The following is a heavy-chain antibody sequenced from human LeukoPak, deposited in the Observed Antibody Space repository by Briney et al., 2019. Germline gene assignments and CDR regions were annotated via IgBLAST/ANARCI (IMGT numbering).Heavy chain of an antibody. J-gene: IGHJ3*02. Sequence: GGSLRLSCAASGFTVSSNYMSWVRQAPGKGLECVSVIYSGGSTYYADSVKGRFTISRDNSKNTLYLQMNSLRAEDTAVYYCAKEVENWNGSFDIWGQGTMVTVSS. V-gene: IGHV3-53*01. CDR2: IYSGGST. CDR1: GFTVSSNY. CDR3: AKEVENWNGSFDI. D-gene: IGHD1-1*01.